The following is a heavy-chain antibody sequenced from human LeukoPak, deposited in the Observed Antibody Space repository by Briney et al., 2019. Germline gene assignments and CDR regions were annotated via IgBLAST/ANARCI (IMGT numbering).Heavy chain of an antibody. D-gene: IGHD3-22*01. CDR1: GDSISSGSDY. Sequence: SETLSLTCSVSGDSISSGSDYWSWIRQPAGKGLEWIGRIYTSGSTNYNPSLKSRVTISVDTSKNQFSLNLSSVTAADTAVYYCARAQGNYYDSSGYPDYWGQGTLVTVSS. J-gene: IGHJ4*02. CDR2: IYTSGST. V-gene: IGHV4-61*02. CDR3: ARAQGNYYDSSGYPDY.